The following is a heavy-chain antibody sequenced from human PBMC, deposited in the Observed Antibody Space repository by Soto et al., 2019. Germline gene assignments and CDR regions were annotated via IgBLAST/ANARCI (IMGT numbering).Heavy chain of an antibody. CDR2: IYYTGYT. D-gene: IGHD2-2*01. J-gene: IGHJ4*02. CDR3: ARATNVSSTYFLDY. Sequence: QVQLQESGPGLVKPSQTLSLTCTVSGASISGGDYYWTWIRQPPWKGLEWIVSIYYTGYTYSNPSIESRLSISIDPSNNLFARRLTSVTALDTAILICARATNVSSTYFLDYWGQGTLLTVSS. V-gene: IGHV4-30-4*01. CDR1: GASISGGDYY.